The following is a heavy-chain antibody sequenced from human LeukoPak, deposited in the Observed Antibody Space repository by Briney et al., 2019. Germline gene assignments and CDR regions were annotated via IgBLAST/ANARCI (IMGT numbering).Heavy chain of an antibody. CDR3: ARVTGYMIEDYFDY. CDR2: INHSGTT. J-gene: IGHJ4*02. D-gene: IGHD3-22*01. Sequence: PSETLSLTCAVYGGSFSSFYWSWIRQPPGKGLEWIGEINHSGTTNYSPSLMGRVTISADMSKNQFSLRLSSVTAADTAVYYCARVTGYMIEDYFDYWGQGTLVTVSS. CDR1: GGSFSSFY. V-gene: IGHV4-34*01.